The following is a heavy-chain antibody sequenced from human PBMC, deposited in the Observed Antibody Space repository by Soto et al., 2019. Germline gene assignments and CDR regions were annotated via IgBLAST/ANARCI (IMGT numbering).Heavy chain of an antibody. Sequence: EVQLVESGGDLVKPGGTLRISCAASGFPFSRAWMNWVRQAPGKGLEWVGRIKSRQDGGAIDYAAPVRGRFSISRDDSEKRLYLEMSSLNTDDTAVYYCTTELAGARWYWGQGTLVTVSS. CDR1: GFPFSRAW. V-gene: IGHV3-15*07. D-gene: IGHD1-26*01. J-gene: IGHJ4*02. CDR3: TTELAGARWY. CDR2: IKSRQDGGAI.